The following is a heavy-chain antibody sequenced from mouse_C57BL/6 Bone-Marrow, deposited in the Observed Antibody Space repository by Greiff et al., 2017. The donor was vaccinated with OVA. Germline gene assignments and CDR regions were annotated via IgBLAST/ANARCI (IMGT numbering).Heavy chain of an antibody. CDR1: GFSFNTYS. CDR2: IRSKSNNYAT. J-gene: IGHJ4*01. D-gene: IGHD2-14*01. Sequence: EVQLVESGGGLVQPKGSLKLSCAASGFSFNTYSLNWVRPAPGKGLDWVARIRSKSNNYATYYADSVKDRLTISRDDSESMLYLQMNNLKTEDTAMYYCVRQGYCYAMDYWGQGTSVTVSS. V-gene: IGHV10-1*01. CDR3: VRQGYCYAMDY.